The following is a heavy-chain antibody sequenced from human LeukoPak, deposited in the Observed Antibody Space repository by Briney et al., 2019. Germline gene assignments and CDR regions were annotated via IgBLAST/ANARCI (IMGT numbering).Heavy chain of an antibody. J-gene: IGHJ6*03. CDR3: ARGQLLLEGYFYYMDV. Sequence: GGSLRLSCAASGFTFSSYPMHWVRQAPGKGLEWVAVVSDDGNKKFDADFVKGRFTISRDNSKNTLYLQVNSLRGEDTAVYYCARGQLLLEGYFYYMDVWGEGTTVTVSS. CDR2: VSDDGNKK. V-gene: IGHV3-30*01. D-gene: IGHD2-2*01. CDR1: GFTFSSYP.